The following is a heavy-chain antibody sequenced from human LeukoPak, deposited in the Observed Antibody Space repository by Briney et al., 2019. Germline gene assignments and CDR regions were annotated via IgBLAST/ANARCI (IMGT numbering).Heavy chain of an antibody. CDR1: GFTFSSYG. Sequence: TGGSLRLSCAASGFTFSSYGMSWVRQAPGKGLEWVSAISGSGGSTYYADSVKGRFTISRDNSKNTLYLHMNSLRAEDTAVYYCAKDHRDCSSTSCYLYYYYMDVWGKGTTVTISS. J-gene: IGHJ6*03. CDR3: AKDHRDCSSTSCYLYYYYMDV. CDR2: ISGSGGST. V-gene: IGHV3-23*01. D-gene: IGHD2-2*01.